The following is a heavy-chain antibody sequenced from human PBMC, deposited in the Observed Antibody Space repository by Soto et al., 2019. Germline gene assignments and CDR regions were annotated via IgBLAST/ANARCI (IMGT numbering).Heavy chain of an antibody. V-gene: IGHV4-34*01. CDR2: INHSGST. CDR1: GGSFSGYY. J-gene: IGHJ6*02. Sequence: PSETLSLTCAVYGGSFSGYYWSWIRQPPGKGLEWIGEINHSGSTNYNPSLKSRVTISVDTSKNQFSLKLSSVTAADTAVYYCARGPYSSSWSVGRYYGMDVWGQGTTVTVSS. D-gene: IGHD6-13*01. CDR3: ARGPYSSSWSVGRYYGMDV.